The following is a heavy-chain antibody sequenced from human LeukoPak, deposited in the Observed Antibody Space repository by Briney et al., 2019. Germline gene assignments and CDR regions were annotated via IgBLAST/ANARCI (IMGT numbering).Heavy chain of an antibody. CDR1: PGSLSTYW. J-gene: IGHJ5*02. Sequence: PSETLSLTCSVSPGSLSTYWWSWIRQPPGKGLEWIGFIHYTGGTLYNPSLESRVTLSVDVSKSRFSLSLSSATAADTAVYYCAGAEVETNWFDPWGQGTLVTVAS. D-gene: IGHD1-26*01. CDR3: AGAEVETNWFDP. V-gene: IGHV4-59*01. CDR2: IHYTGGT.